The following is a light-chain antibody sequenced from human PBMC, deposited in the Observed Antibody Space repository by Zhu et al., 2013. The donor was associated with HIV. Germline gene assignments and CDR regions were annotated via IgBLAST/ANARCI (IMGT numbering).Light chain of an antibody. CDR2: DAS. J-gene: IGKJ4*01. CDR3: QQYGSSPLT. V-gene: IGKV3-20*01. Sequence: EIVLTQSPVTLSLSPGERATLSCRASQSVANSLAWYQQKPGQAPRLVIYDASRRATGIPARFSGSGSRTDFTLTISRLEPEDFAVYYCQQYGSSPLTFGGGTTVEIK. CDR1: QSVANS.